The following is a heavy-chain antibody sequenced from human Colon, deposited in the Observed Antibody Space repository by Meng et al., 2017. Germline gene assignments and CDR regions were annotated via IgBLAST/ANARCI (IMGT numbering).Heavy chain of an antibody. V-gene: IGHV1-2*06. CDR1: GYTFTGYY. Sequence: GHLVQSGGEVKRPGASVKVSCKASGYTFTGYYMQWVRQAPGQGLEWMGRINPNNGGANYAQQFQGRVTMTTDTSISTAYMELSRLRSDDTAVYYCARDLSGYYSFVDYWGPGTLVTV. J-gene: IGHJ4*02. CDR3: ARDLSGYYSFVDY. CDR2: INPNNGGA. D-gene: IGHD3-22*01.